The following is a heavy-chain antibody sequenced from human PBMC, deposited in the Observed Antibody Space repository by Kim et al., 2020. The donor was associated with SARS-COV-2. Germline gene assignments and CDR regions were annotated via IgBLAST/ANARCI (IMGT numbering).Heavy chain of an antibody. V-gene: IGHV1-3*01. Sequence: ASVKVSCKASGYTFTSYAMHWVRQAPGQRLEWMGWINAGNGNTKYSQKFQGRVTITRDTSASTAYMELSSLRSEDTAVYYCAREGGGSYGDYYYGMDVWGQGTTVTVSS. CDR3: AREGGGSYGDYYYGMDV. D-gene: IGHD1-26*01. CDR2: INAGNGNT. CDR1: GYTFTSYA. J-gene: IGHJ6*02.